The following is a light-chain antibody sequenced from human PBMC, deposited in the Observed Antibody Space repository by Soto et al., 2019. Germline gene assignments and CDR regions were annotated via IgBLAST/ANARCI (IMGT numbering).Light chain of an antibody. J-gene: IGKJ2*01. CDR3: QQSYSAPYN. V-gene: IGKV1-39*01. CDR2: AAT. Sequence: DIQMTQSPSSLSASVGDRVTITCRASQTISNYLNWYQQRQGKAPKLLIYAATRLQSGVPSRFSGSGSATDYTLNISSLQPEDFATYSRQQSYSAPYNFGKGTKLDI. CDR1: QTISNY.